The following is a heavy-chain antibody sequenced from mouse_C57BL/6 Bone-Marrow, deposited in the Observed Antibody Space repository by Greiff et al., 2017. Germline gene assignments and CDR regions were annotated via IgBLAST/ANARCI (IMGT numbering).Heavy chain of an antibody. CDR2: INPNYGTT. CDR1: GYSFTDYN. CDR3: ARQGWLPHYYAMDY. Sequence: EVQLQQSGPELVKPGASVKISCKASGYSFTDYNMNWVKQSHGKSLEWIGVINPNYGTTSYNQKFKGKATLTVDQASSAAYMQLNSLTSEDSAVYYCARQGWLPHYYAMDYWGQGTSVTVSS. D-gene: IGHD2-3*01. J-gene: IGHJ4*01. V-gene: IGHV1-39*01.